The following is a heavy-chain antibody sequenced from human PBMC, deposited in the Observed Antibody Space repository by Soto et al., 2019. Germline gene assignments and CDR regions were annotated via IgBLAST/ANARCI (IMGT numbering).Heavy chain of an antibody. Sequence: GGSLRLSCAASGFTVSTKYMSWVRQAPGKGLEWVSVIYSGGSTFYADSVRGRFTISRDNSKNTVNLQMNTLRAEDTAVYYCARDPWAADYWGQGALVTVSS. CDR3: ARDPWAADY. CDR1: GFTVSTKY. V-gene: IGHV3-66*01. CDR2: IYSGGST. D-gene: IGHD3-16*01. J-gene: IGHJ4*02.